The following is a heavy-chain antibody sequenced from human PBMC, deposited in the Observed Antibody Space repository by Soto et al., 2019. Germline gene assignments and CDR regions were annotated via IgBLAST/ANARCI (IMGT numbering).Heavy chain of an antibody. Sequence: GGSLRLSCAASGFTFSNSWMTWVRQAPGKGLEWVANMNQDGSEKYYEDSVKGRFTISRDNAKNSLSLQMNSLRAEDTAVYFCARDNRGTFDYWGQGALVTVSS. CDR3: ARDNRGTFDY. D-gene: IGHD7-27*01. CDR1: GFTFSNSW. CDR2: MNQDGSEK. J-gene: IGHJ4*02. V-gene: IGHV3-7*03.